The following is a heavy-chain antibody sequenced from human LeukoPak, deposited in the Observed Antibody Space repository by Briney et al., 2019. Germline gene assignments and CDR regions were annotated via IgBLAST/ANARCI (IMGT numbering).Heavy chain of an antibody. V-gene: IGHV4-59*01. Sequence: SQTLSLTCTLSGGSSSPNSWSWIRQPPGKGREWIGYIYSRGSTNYNPTLKSRVTISLGTCKNQFSLKLSAVTAADTGVYYCARAQPGIAPNDNWGQGALVTVSS. J-gene: IGHJ4*02. CDR1: GGSSSPNS. D-gene: IGHD6-13*01. CDR2: IYSRGST. CDR3: ARAQPGIAPNDN.